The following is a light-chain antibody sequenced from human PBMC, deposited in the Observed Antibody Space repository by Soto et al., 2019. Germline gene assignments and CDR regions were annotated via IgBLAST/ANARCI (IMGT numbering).Light chain of an antibody. V-gene: IGKV3-15*01. CDR1: QSVGSN. CDR3: QQRSNWPLT. Sequence: DIVMNQSPATLSVSPGEGATLSCRASQSVGSNLAWYQQKPAQAPRLLIYGVSTRATGTPARFSGSGSGTEFTLTISSVQSEDFAVYYCQQRSNWPLTFGGGTKVDIK. CDR2: GVS. J-gene: IGKJ4*01.